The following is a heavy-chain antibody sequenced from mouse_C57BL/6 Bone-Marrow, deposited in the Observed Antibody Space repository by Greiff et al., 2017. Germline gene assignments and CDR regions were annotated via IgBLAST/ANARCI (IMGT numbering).Heavy chain of an antibody. V-gene: IGHV14-4*01. J-gene: IGHJ2*01. CDR3: TSCYYVSRWFDY. Sequence: EVQLQQSGAELVRPGASVKLSCTASGFNIKDDYLHWVQQRPEQGLEWIGWIDPENGDTDYAPKFQGKATMTADTSSNTAYLQLSSLTSEDTAVYYCTSCYYVSRWFDYWGQGTMLTVSS. CDR1: GFNIKDDY. CDR2: IDPENGDT. D-gene: IGHD1-1*01.